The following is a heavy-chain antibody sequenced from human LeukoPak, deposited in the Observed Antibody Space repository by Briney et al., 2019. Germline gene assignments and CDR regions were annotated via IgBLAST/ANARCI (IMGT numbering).Heavy chain of an antibody. D-gene: IGHD1-1*01. CDR1: GFTFSSHN. CDR2: ISNSGDAT. V-gene: IGHV3-23*01. CDR3: AKAPPYKKYFDY. Sequence: GGSLRLSCAASGFTFSSHNMNWARQAPGKGLEWVSTISNSGDATYYADSVKGRFTISRDNSKNTLYLQMNSLRAEDTAVYYCAKAPPYKKYFDYWGQGTLVTVSS. J-gene: IGHJ4*02.